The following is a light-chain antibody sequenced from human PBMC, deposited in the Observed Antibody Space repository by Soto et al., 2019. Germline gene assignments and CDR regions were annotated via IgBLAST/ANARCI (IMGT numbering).Light chain of an antibody. V-gene: IGLV2-14*03. CDR2: GVS. J-gene: IGLJ1*01. CDR1: SNDVGSYNY. CDR3: GSFTTSGATYV. Sequence: QSALTQPASVSGSLGQSITISCTGTSNDVGSYNYVSWYQQHPAKAPKLLIYGVSYRPSGVSNRYSGSKSGDTRSLTISGLLDEDEADYYCGSFTTSGATYVFGPGTKVTVL.